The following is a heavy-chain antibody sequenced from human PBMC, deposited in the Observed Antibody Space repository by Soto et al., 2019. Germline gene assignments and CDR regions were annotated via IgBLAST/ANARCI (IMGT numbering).Heavy chain of an antibody. V-gene: IGHV4-39*01. D-gene: IGHD3-22*01. J-gene: IGHJ3*02. Sequence: QLQLQESGPGLVKPSETLSLTCTVSGGSISSSSYYWGWIRQPPGKGLEWIGSIYYSGSTYYNPSRQRRAAISADTYKIRFSLKLSSVTAADTAVYYCARHFRHYYDSSGFDIWGQGTMVTVSS. CDR1: GGSISSSSYY. CDR2: IYYSGST. CDR3: ARHFRHYYDSSGFDI.